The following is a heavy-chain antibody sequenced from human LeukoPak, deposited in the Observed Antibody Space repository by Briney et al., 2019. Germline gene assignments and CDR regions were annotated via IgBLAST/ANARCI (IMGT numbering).Heavy chain of an antibody. Sequence: SETLSLTCTVSGGSISSGGYYWSWIRQPPGKGLEWIGYIYHSGSTYYNPSLKSRVTISVDTSKNQFSLKLSSVTAADTAVYYCARAYGDYSYYFDYWGQGILVTVSS. CDR2: IYHSGST. D-gene: IGHD4-17*01. V-gene: IGHV4-30-2*01. J-gene: IGHJ4*02. CDR3: ARAYGDYSYYFDY. CDR1: GGSISSGGYY.